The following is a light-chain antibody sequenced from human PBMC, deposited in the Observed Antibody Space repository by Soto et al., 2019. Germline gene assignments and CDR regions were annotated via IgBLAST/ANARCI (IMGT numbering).Light chain of an antibody. Sequence: QSVLTQPASVSGSPGQSITISCTGTSSDVGAYRFVSWYQQHPGQAPKLIIYEVANRSSGVSNRFSGSKSGNTASLTVSGLQADDEADYYCGSFTGDSYVFGTGTKLTVL. J-gene: IGLJ1*01. CDR3: GSFTGDSYV. V-gene: IGLV2-14*01. CDR2: EVA. CDR1: SSDVGAYRF.